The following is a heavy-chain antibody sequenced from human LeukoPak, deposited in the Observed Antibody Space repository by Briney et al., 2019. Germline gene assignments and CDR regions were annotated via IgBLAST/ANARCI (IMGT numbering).Heavy chain of an antibody. D-gene: IGHD3-3*01. CDR2: IRFDGSKI. J-gene: IGHJ4*02. CDR1: GFPFSSYG. Sequence: RGSLRLSCLASGFPFSSYGMHWVRRAPGKGLEWMTFIRFDGSKIYYADSVKGRFTISRDLSKNTLFLQMSSLRSEDTAVYYCALGKNFGFHYFDFWGQGALVTVSS. V-gene: IGHV3-30*02. CDR3: ALGKNFGFHYFDF.